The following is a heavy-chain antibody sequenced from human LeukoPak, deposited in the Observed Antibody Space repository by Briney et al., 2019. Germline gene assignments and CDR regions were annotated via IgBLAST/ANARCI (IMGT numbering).Heavy chain of an antibody. V-gene: IGHV3-21*01. D-gene: IGHD3-22*01. CDR3: ARYKTAYDSSGYLDY. CDR1: GFTFSSYT. CDR2: ISSNSNHI. J-gene: IGHJ4*02. Sequence: PGGSLRLSCAASGFTFSSYTLNWVRQAPGKGLEWVSCISSNSNHIYYADSVKGRFSISRDNAKNSLYLLMNSLTAEDTAVYYCARYKTAYDSSGYLDYWGQGTLVTVSS.